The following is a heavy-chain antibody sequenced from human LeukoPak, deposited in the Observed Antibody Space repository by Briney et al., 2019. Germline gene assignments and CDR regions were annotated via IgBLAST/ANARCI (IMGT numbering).Heavy chain of an antibody. CDR3: ARAQWELKPHYYYMDV. Sequence: GGSLRFSCAASGFTFSSYSMNWVRRAPGKGLEWISYISSSSSTIHYADSVKGRFTISRDNAKNSLYLQMNSLRAEDTAVYYCARAQWELKPHYYYMDVWGKGTTVTVSS. J-gene: IGHJ6*03. D-gene: IGHD1-26*01. CDR2: ISSSSSTI. V-gene: IGHV3-48*01. CDR1: GFTFSSYS.